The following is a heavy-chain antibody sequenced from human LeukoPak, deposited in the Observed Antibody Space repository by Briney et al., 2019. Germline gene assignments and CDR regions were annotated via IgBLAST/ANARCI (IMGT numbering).Heavy chain of an antibody. V-gene: IGHV3-74*01. J-gene: IGHJ4*02. D-gene: IGHD3-10*01. CDR1: GFTVSRHW. Sequence: GGSLRLSCAASGFTVSRHWMHWVRQAPGKGLVWISRINSDGRVTDYADFVKGRFTISRDNAKNSLYLQMNSLRAEDTAVYYCARESSTMVRGVIPPPFDYWGQGTLVTVSS. CDR2: INSDGRVT. CDR3: ARESSTMVRGVIPPPFDY.